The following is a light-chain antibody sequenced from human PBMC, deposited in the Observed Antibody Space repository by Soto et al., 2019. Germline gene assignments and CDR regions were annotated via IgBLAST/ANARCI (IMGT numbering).Light chain of an antibody. Sequence: QSALTQPPSASGSPGQSVTISCTGTSRDVGGYNYVSWYQHHPGKAPKLMIYEFSKRPSGVPDRFSGSKSGNTASLTVSGLQAEDAADYYCSSYAGSNNYVFGTGTKLTVL. J-gene: IGLJ1*01. CDR3: SSYAGSNNYV. CDR2: EFS. V-gene: IGLV2-8*01. CDR1: SRDVGGYNY.